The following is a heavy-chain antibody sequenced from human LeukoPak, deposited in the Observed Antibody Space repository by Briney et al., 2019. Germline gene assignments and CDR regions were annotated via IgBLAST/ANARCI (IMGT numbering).Heavy chain of an antibody. CDR3: AKEGIAAAGNDFDY. CDR1: GFTFDDYA. CDR2: ISWNSGSI. D-gene: IGHD6-13*01. J-gene: IGHJ4*02. Sequence: GGSLRLSCAASGFTFDDYAMHWVRQAPGKGPEWVSGISWNSGSIGYADSVKGRFTISRDNAKNSLYLQMNSLRAEDTALYYCAKEGIAAAGNDFDYWGQGTLVTVSS. V-gene: IGHV3-9*01.